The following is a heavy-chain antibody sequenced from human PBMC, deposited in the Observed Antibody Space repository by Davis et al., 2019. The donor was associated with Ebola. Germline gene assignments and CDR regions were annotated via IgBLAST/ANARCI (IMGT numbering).Heavy chain of an antibody. CDR2: INSDGSTT. Sequence: PGGSLRLSCAASGFTFTGDWMHWVRQAPGKGLVWVSRINSDGSTTNYADSVKGRFTVSRDNAKNTLYLQMNSLRAEDTAVYYCARGGYYDSGGFKSRRKYYYGMDVWGQGTTVTVSS. D-gene: IGHD3-22*01. CDR1: GFTFTGDW. J-gene: IGHJ6*02. V-gene: IGHV3-74*01. CDR3: ARGGYYDSGGFKSRRKYYYGMDV.